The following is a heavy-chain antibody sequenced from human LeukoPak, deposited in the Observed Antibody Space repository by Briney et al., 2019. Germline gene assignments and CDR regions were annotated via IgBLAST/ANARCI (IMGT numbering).Heavy chain of an antibody. CDR2: ISAYNGNT. D-gene: IGHD3-10*01. CDR1: GYTFTSYG. Sequence: GASVKVSCKASGYTFTSYGISWVRQAPGQGLEWMGWISAYNGNTNYAQKLQGRVTMTTDTFTSTAYMELRSLRSDDTAVYYCARDGQYYYGSGTPDAAGFFDYWGQGTLVTVSS. J-gene: IGHJ4*02. CDR3: ARDGQYYYGSGTPDAAGFFDY. V-gene: IGHV1-18*04.